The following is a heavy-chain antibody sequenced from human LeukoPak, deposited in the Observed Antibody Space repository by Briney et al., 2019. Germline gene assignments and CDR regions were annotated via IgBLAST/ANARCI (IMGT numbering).Heavy chain of an antibody. Sequence: GASVKVSCKASGYTFSSYGIIWVRQAPGQGLQWMGWVSPFNGNTDYAPKLQGRVTMTTDTSTSTAYMELRSLRSDDTAVYYCARGASYVILTGYSYFDYWGQGTLVAVSS. J-gene: IGHJ4*02. V-gene: IGHV1-18*01. CDR3: ARGASYVILTGYSYFDY. CDR2: VSPFNGNT. D-gene: IGHD3-9*01. CDR1: GYTFSSYG.